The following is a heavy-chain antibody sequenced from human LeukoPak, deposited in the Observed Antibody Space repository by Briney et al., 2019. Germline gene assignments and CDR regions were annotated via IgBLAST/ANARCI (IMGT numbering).Heavy chain of an antibody. CDR3: VKLRGIYLDFDS. CDR1: GFTVSSNY. D-gene: IGHD1-26*01. Sequence: GGSLRLSCVVSGFTVSSNYMSWVRQAPGKGLEWVSVLYNSGSTHYADSVKGRFTISRDNSKNTLYLQMNSLRAEDTAVYYCVKLRGIYLDFDSWGRGTLVSVSS. CDR2: LYNSGST. V-gene: IGHV3-53*01. J-gene: IGHJ4*02.